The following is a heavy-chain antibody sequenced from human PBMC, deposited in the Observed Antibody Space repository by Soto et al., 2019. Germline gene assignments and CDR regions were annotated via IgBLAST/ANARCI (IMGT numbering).Heavy chain of an antibody. D-gene: IGHD6-25*01. J-gene: IGHJ4*02. Sequence: EVPLVESGGGLVQPGGSLRLSCAASGFTVSSNYMSWVRQAPGKGLEWVSVIYSGGSTYYADSVKGRFTISRDNSKNTLYLQMNSLRAEDTAVYYCAREGYSSAFDYWGQGTLVTVSS. CDR1: GFTVSSNY. CDR3: AREGYSSAFDY. CDR2: IYSGGST. V-gene: IGHV3-66*01.